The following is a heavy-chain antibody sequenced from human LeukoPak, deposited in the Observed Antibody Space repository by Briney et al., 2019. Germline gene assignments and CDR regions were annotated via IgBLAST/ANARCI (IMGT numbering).Heavy chain of an antibody. CDR1: GYSISSGYY. CDR2: IYHSGST. D-gene: IGHD5/OR15-5a*01. J-gene: IGHJ5*02. Sequence: SETLSLTCTVSGYSISSGYYWGWIRQPPGKGLEWIGSIYHSGSTYYNPSLKSRVTISVDTSKNQFSLKLSSVTAADTAVYYCARVSTQNWFDPWGQGTLVTVSS. V-gene: IGHV4-38-2*02. CDR3: ARVSTQNWFDP.